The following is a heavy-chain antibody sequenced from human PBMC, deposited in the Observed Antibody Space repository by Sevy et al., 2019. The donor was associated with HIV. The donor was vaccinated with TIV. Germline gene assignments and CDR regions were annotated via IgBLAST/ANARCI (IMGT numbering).Heavy chain of an antibody. D-gene: IGHD4-4*01. V-gene: IGHV3-23*01. CDR1: GFTFSSYA. CDR3: AKGGGNDCSNYVQFDP. CDR2: ISGSGGST. J-gene: IGHJ5*02. Sequence: GGSLRLSCAASGFTFSSYAMSWVRQAPGKGLEWVSAISGSGGSTYYADSVKGRFTISRDNSKNTLYLQMNSLRAEDTAVYYCAKGGGNDCSNYVQFDPWGQGTLVTVSS.